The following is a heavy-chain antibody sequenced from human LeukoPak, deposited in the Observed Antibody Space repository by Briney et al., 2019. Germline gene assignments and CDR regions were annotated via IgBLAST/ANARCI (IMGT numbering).Heavy chain of an antibody. CDR2: INSDGSST. CDR3: ARVPLFAGSYPRRPMDV. Sequence: GGSLRLSCAASGFTFSSYWMHWVRQAPGKGLVWVSRINSDGSSTSYADSVKGRFTISRDNAKNTLYLQMNSLRAEDTAVYYCARVPLFAGSYPRRPMDVWGKGTTVTISS. V-gene: IGHV3-74*01. D-gene: IGHD3-10*01. CDR1: GFTFSSYW. J-gene: IGHJ6*03.